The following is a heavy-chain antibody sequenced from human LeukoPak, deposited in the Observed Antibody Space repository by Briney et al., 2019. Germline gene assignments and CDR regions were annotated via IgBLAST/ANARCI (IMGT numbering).Heavy chain of an antibody. J-gene: IGHJ6*02. CDR3: ARQYGYSGYDSRRNYYYYYGMDV. CDR1: GSTFSSYE. D-gene: IGHD5-12*01. V-gene: IGHV3-48*03. Sequence: QSGGSLRLSCAASGSTFSSYEMNWVRQAPGKGLEWVSYISSSGSTIYYADSVKGRFTISRDNAKNSLYLQMNSLRAEDTAVYYCARQYGYSGYDSRRNYYYYYGMDVWGQGTTVTVSS. CDR2: ISSSGSTI.